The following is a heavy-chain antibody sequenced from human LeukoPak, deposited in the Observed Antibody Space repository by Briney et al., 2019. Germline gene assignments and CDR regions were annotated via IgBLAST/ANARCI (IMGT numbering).Heavy chain of an antibody. D-gene: IGHD6-13*01. J-gene: IGHJ4*02. CDR3: ATGTAGPSLYYFDY. CDR2: FDPEDGET. CDR1: GYTLTELS. Sequence: ASVKVSCKVSGYTLTELSMHWVRQAPGKGLEWMGGFDPEDGETIYAQKFQGRVTITEDTSTDTAYMELSSLRSEDTAVYYCATGTAGPSLYYFDYWGQGTLVTVSS. V-gene: IGHV1-24*01.